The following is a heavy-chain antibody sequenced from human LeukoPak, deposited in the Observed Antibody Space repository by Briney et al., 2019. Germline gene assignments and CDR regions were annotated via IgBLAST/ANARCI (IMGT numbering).Heavy chain of an antibody. V-gene: IGHV1-69*04. CDR3: ARAPFSGRGTFDP. Sequence: SVKVSCKASGGTFSSYAISWVRQAPGQGLEWMGRIIPILGIANYAQKFQGRVTLTADKSTSTAYMELSSLRSEDTAMYYCARAPFSGRGTFDPWGQGTLVTVSS. CDR1: GGTFSSYA. J-gene: IGHJ5*02. D-gene: IGHD5-12*01. CDR2: IIPILGIA.